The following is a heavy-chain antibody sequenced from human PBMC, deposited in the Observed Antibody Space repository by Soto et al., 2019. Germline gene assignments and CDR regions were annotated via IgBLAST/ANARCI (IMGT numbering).Heavy chain of an antibody. CDR3: ARTRLELLTYFDY. CDR2: IYYSGST. D-gene: IGHD1-26*01. Sequence: QVQLQESGPGLVKPSETLSLTCTVSGGSISSYYWSWIRQPPGKGLEWIGYIYYSGSTNYNPSLKSRVTISVDTSKNQFSLKLSAVTAADTAVYYCARTRLELLTYFDYWGQGTLDTVSS. J-gene: IGHJ4*02. CDR1: GGSISSYY. V-gene: IGHV4-59*01.